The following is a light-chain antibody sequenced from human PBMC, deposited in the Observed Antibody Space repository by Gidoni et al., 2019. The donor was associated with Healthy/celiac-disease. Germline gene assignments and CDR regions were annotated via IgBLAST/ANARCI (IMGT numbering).Light chain of an antibody. Sequence: ASQSVSSSLAWYQQKPGRAPRLLIYDASNRATGIPARFSGSGSGTDFTLTISSLEPEDFAVYYCQQRSNWPPITFGQGTRLEIK. CDR1: QSVSSS. CDR2: DAS. J-gene: IGKJ5*01. V-gene: IGKV3-11*01. CDR3: QQRSNWPPIT.